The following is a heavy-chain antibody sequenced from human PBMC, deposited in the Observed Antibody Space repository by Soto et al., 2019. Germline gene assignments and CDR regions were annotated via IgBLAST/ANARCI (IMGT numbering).Heavy chain of an antibody. CDR1: GFIFSSFA. CDR2: ISDNGGGT. J-gene: IGHJ4*02. D-gene: IGHD3-3*01. V-gene: IGHV3-64D*06. Sequence: GGSLRLSCSVSGFIFSSFAMHWVRQAPGKGLKYVSAISDNGGGTYYADSAKGRFTISRDNSKNTLYLQMSTLRPEDTAVYYCVKDMYYDFLSGSHDYWGQGTLVTVTS. CDR3: VKDMYYDFLSGSHDY.